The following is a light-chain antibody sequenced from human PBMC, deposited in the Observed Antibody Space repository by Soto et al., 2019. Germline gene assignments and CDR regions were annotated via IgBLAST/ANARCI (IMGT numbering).Light chain of an antibody. CDR2: GAS. J-gene: IGKJ1*01. Sequence: EIVLAQSPGTLSLSPGEGATLSCRASQTITDDFLAWFQQKPGQAHRLLIYGASNRANGIPDRFSGSGSGTDFPLTISSVEPEDFAVYYCHQYGRSPPWTFGQGTKVEIK. CDR1: QTITDDF. CDR3: HQYGRSPPWT. V-gene: IGKV3-20*01.